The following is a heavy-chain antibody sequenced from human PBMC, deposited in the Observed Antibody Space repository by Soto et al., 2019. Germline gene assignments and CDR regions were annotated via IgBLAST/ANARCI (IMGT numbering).Heavy chain of an antibody. Sequence: QVQLQESGPGLVKPSGTLSLTCAVSSGSISTDYWWSWVRQPPGKGLEWIGEVHRSGTTNYIQSLKSRVTMSVDKSDNHVSLELTSVAAADTAVYYCARGVSFRGVSWGQGTLVTVSS. CDR1: SGSISTDYW. D-gene: IGHD2-8*01. V-gene: IGHV4-4*02. CDR3: ARGVSFRGVS. CDR2: VHRSGTT. J-gene: IGHJ5*02.